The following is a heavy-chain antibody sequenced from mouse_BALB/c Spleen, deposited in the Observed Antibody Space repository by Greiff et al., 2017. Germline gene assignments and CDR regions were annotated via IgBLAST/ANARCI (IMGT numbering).Heavy chain of an antibody. CDR3: ARSIYYYGSSYGSDAMDY. V-gene: IGHV1S34*01. CDR2: ISCYNGAT. CDR1: GYSFTGYY. D-gene: IGHD1-1*01. J-gene: IGHJ4*01. Sequence: LMKPGASVKISCKASGYSFTGYYMHWVKQSHGKSLEWIGYISCYNGATSYNQKFKGKATFTVDTSSSTAYMQFNSLTSEDSAVYYCARSIYYYGSSYGSDAMDYWGQGTSVTVSS.